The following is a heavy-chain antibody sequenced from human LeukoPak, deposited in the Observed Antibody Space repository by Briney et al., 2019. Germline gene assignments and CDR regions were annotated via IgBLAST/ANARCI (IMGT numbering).Heavy chain of an antibody. D-gene: IGHD3-22*01. CDR1: GYTFTSYY. CDR2: INPSGGST. CDR3: ARDLPLYYYDSSGEFDY. J-gene: IGHJ4*02. Sequence: ASVKVSCKASGYTFTSYYMHWVRQAPGQGLEWMGIINPSGGSTSYAQKFQGRVTMTRDMSTSTVYMELSSLRSEDTAVYYCARDLPLYYYDSSGEFDYWGQGTLVTVSS. V-gene: IGHV1-46*01.